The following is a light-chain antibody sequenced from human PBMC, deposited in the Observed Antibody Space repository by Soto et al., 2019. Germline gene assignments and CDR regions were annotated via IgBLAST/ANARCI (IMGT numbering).Light chain of an antibody. CDR2: DVS. CDR3: CSYAVTFYV. J-gene: IGLJ1*01. Sequence: QSALTQPRSVSGSHRQSVTISCTGTSTDVGASNNVSWYQQLPGRAPKLMIYDVSERPSGVPDRFSGSKSGNTASLTISGLQADDEADYYCCSYAVTFYVFGTGTKLTVL. V-gene: IGLV2-11*01. CDR1: STDVGASNN.